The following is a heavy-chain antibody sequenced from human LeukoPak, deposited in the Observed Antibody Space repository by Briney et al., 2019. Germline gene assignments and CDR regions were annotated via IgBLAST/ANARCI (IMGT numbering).Heavy chain of an antibody. CDR3: AIEVDGHTYGVDY. V-gene: IGHV5-51*01. CDR1: GYSFTTYW. J-gene: IGHJ4*02. CDR2: IYPDDSDT. D-gene: IGHD5-18*01. Sequence: GESLKISCKGSGYSFTTYWIAWVRQMPGKGLELMGIIYPDDSDTRYSPSLQGQVTISADNSITTAYLQWSSLEASDTAMYYCAIEVDGHTYGVDYWGQGTLVTVSS.